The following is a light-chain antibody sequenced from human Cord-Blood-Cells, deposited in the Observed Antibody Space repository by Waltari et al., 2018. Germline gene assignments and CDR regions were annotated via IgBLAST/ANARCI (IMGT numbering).Light chain of an antibody. J-gene: IGKJ3*01. V-gene: IGKV3-20*01. Sequence: EIVLTQSPGTLSLSPGERATLSCRASQRVSSSYVAWYQQNPVQAPRLLSYGGSSRATGIPARFRCSGSGTDFTLTISRLEPEDFAVYYCQQYGSSPFTFGPRTKVDIQ. CDR1: QRVSSSY. CDR3: QQYGSSPFT. CDR2: GGS.